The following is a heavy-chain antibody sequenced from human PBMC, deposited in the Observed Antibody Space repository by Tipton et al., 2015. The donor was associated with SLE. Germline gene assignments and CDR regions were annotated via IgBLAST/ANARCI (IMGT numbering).Heavy chain of an antibody. CDR1: GFTFRTYA. CDR2: VSGNGVST. Sequence: SLRLSCAASGFTFRTYAMNWVRQAPGKGLEWVATVSGNGVSTYYPDAVKGRFTISRDNSKNTAYLQMNSLRADDTAAYYCARGTVVATILFDFWGQGTLVTVSS. CDR3: ARGTVVATILFDF. D-gene: IGHD2-21*02. V-gene: IGHV3-23*01. J-gene: IGHJ4*02.